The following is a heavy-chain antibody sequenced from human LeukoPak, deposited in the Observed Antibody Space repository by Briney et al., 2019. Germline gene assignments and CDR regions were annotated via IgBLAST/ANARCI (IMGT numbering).Heavy chain of an antibody. Sequence: PGGSLRLSCAASGFTFSDHYMDWVRQAPGKELAWIARSRNKANSYTTEYAASVRGRFTISRDDSKNSLYLQLNSLKTEDTAVYLCARVYDTSGYVDYWGQGTLVTVSS. J-gene: IGHJ4*02. CDR2: SRNKANSYTT. CDR1: GFTFSDHY. CDR3: ARVYDTSGYVDY. V-gene: IGHV3-72*01. D-gene: IGHD3-22*01.